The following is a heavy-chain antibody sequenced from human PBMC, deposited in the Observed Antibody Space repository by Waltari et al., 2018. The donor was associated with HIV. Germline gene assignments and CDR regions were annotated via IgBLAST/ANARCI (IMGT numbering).Heavy chain of an antibody. CDR2: ISWNGVSS. Sequence: DVQLAESGGVVVQPGGSLRLSCTASGFNFGDYAMHWVRQAPGKGLEWVSLISWNGVSSDYAGSVKGRFTIARDNSKKSLYLEMTSLRLEDTALYYCAKDLNRLTVAGAAVDYWGQGTLVSVSS. J-gene: IGHJ4*02. V-gene: IGHV3-43D*03. CDR1: GFNFGDYA. CDR3: AKDLNRLTVAGAAVDY. D-gene: IGHD4-17*01.